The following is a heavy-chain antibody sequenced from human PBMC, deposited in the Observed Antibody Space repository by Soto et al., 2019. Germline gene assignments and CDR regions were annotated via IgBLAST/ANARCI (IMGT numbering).Heavy chain of an antibody. Sequence: GESLKISCQASGYSFSNFWIAWVRQMPGEGLEWLGIIYPDDSDTRYSPSFLGQVTISADKSIKTTYLQWSSLKASDTAIYFCASSVLVTSTMNYFDLWGQGTLVTVPQ. CDR2: IYPDDSDT. D-gene: IGHD2-8*02. CDR1: GYSFSNFW. CDR3: ASSVLVTSTMNYFDL. J-gene: IGHJ4*02. V-gene: IGHV5-51*01.